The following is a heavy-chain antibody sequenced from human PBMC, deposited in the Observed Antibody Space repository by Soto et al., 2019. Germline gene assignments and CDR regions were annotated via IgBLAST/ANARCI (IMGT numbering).Heavy chain of an antibody. J-gene: IGHJ5*02. Sequence: SETLSLTCAVSGGSISSGGYSWSWIRQPPGKGLEWIGYIYHSGSTYYNPSLKSRVTISVDRSKNQFSLKLSSVTAADTAVYYSARGGVYAWNCFDTWGPGTLVTVSS. V-gene: IGHV4-30-2*01. CDR3: ARGGVYAWNCFDT. CDR2: IYHSGST. CDR1: GGSISSGGYS. D-gene: IGHD2-8*01.